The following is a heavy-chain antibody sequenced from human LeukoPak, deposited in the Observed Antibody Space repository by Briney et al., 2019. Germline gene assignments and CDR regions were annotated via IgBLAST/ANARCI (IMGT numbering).Heavy chain of an antibody. CDR3: ARQEAPVAGYNWFDP. Sequence: SETLSLTCTVSGGSISSSSYYWGWIRQPPGKGLEWIGSIYYSGSTYYNPSLKSRVTISVDTSKNQFSLKLSSVTAADTAVYYCARQEAPVAGYNWFDPWGQGTLVTVSS. V-gene: IGHV4-39*01. D-gene: IGHD6-19*01. CDR1: GGSISSSSYY. CDR2: IYYSGST. J-gene: IGHJ5*02.